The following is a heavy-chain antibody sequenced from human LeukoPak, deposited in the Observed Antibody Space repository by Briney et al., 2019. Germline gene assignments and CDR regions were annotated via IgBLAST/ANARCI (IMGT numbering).Heavy chain of an antibody. CDR2: ISGSCNVT. CDR1: GFTFAKYA. CDR3: AKDRAGAN. V-gene: IGHV3-23*01. Sequence: PGGSLKLSCVGSGFTFAKYAMTWVREAPGKGLEGVSVISGSCNVTYYAESVKGRFTISRDNSKRTLYLQMDSLRADDTAIYYCAKDRAGANWGQGTLVLVSS. J-gene: IGHJ4*02.